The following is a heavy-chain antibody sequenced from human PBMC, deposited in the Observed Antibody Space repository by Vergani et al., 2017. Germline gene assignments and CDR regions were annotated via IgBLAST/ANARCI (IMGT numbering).Heavy chain of an antibody. CDR1: GFTFSSYG. V-gene: IGHV3-30*02. D-gene: IGHD6-19*01. CDR2: IRYDGSNK. Sequence: QVQLVESGGGVVQPRGSLRLSCAASGFTFSSYGMHWVRQAPGKGLEWVAFIRYDGSNKYYADSVKGRFTISRDNSKSTLYLQMNSLRAEDTAVYYCAKTPRVAAEGMDVWGQGTTVTVSS. CDR3: AKTPRVAAEGMDV. J-gene: IGHJ6*02.